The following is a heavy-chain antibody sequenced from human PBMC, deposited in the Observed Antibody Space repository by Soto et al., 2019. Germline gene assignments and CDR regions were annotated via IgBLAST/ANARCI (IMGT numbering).Heavy chain of an antibody. Sequence: PSVKVSCKASGYTFTSYGISWVRQAPGQGLEWMGWISAYNGNTNYAQKLQGRVTMTTDTSTSTAYMELRSLRSDDTAVYYCARVYCYDYSSGRYRPACFDYWGQGTLVTVSS. D-gene: IGHD3-16*02. CDR1: GYTFTSYG. J-gene: IGHJ4*02. CDR2: ISAYNGNT. V-gene: IGHV1-18*01. CDR3: ARVYCYDYSSGRYRPACFDY.